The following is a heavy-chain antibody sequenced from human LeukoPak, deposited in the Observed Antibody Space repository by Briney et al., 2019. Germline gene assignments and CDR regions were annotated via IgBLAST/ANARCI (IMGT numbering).Heavy chain of an antibody. V-gene: IGHV3-30-3*01. CDR2: ISYDGSNK. CDR3: ATEEFDY. J-gene: IGHJ4*02. CDR1: GFTFSSYA. Sequence: GGSLRLSCAAAGFTFSSYAMHWVCQAPGKGLEWVAVISYDGSNKYYADSVKGRFTISRDNSKNTLYLQMNSLRAEDTAVYYCATEEFDYWGQGTLVTVSS.